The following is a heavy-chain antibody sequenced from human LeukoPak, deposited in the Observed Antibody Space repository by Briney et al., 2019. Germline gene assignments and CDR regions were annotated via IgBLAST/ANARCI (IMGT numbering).Heavy chain of an antibody. CDR1: GASISGYY. CDR3: ARRGPAGSSSSGMDV. J-gene: IGHJ6*02. Sequence: SETLSLTCSVSGASISGYYWSWLRQPAGKGLEWIGRLYGSGSTYYNPSLKSRVTMSVDTSKNQFSLKLNSVTPEDTAVYYCARRGPAGSSSSGMDVWGQGTTVTVSS. CDR2: LYGSGST. D-gene: IGHD6-6*01. V-gene: IGHV4-4*07.